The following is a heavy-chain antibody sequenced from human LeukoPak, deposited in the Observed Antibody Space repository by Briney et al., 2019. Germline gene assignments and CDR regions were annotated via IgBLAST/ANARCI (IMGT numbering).Heavy chain of an antibody. CDR1: GFSLSTSGVG. D-gene: IGHD6-13*01. CDR2: IYWDVDK. CDR3: ALHRVGSSSWYDPLDDY. Sequence: SGPTLVNPTQTLTLTCTFSGFSLSTSGVGVGWIRQPPGKALEWLALIYWDVDKRYSPSLKSRLTITKGTSKNQVVLTMTNMDPVDTATYYCALHRVGSSSWYDPLDDYWGQGTLVTVSS. V-gene: IGHV2-5*02. J-gene: IGHJ4*02.